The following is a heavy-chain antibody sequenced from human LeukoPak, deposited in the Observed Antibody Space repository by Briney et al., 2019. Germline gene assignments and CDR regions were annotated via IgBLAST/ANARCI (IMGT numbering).Heavy chain of an antibody. CDR1: GFTVSSNY. D-gene: IGHD4-17*01. J-gene: IGHJ4*02. V-gene: IGHV3-53*01. CDR3: ARVPIHYGDYYFDY. CDR2: IYSGGST. Sequence: GGSLRLSCAASGFTVSSNYMSWVRQAPGKGLEWVSVIYSGGSTYYADSVKGRFTISRDNSKNTLYLQMNSLRAEDTAVYYCARVPIHYGDYYFDYWGQGTLVTASS.